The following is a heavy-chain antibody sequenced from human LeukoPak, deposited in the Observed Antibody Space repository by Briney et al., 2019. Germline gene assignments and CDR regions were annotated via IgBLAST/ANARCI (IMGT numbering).Heavy chain of an antibody. Sequence: SETLSLTCTVSGGSISSSSYYWGWIRQPPGKGLEWIGSIYYSGSTYYNPSLKSRVTISVDTSKNQFSLKLSSVTAADTAVYYCARGGRPGIAPTGRGGSDPDYWGQGTLVTVSS. CDR3: ARGGRPGIAPTGRGGSDPDY. CDR2: IYYSGST. D-gene: IGHD6-13*01. CDR1: GGSISSSSYY. V-gene: IGHV4-39*07. J-gene: IGHJ4*02.